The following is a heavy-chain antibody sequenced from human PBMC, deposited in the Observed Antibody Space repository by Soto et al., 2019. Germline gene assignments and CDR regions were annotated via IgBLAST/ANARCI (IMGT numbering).Heavy chain of an antibody. CDR2: FDPKGGEA. J-gene: IGHJ4*02. V-gene: IGHV1-24*01. D-gene: IGHD3-22*01. Sequence: ASVKVSCKISGHTLTELSIHWVRQAPGKGLEWMGGFDPKGGEAIHAQKWHGRVTVTEDTVTDTAYMALSSRRSEDTSVYYCASDLRRREDYYDSSGSKWDYFDYWGQGTLVTVSS. CDR1: GHTLTELS. CDR3: ASDLRRREDYYDSSGSKWDYFDY.